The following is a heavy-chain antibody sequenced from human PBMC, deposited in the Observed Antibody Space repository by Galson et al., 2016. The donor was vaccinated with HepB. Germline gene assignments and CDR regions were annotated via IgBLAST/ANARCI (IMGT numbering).Heavy chain of an antibody. V-gene: IGHV6-1*01. CDR1: GDSVSSNSAG. D-gene: IGHD7-27*01. CDR2: TFYRSNWRN. CDR3: ARSYRLGRGFGW. Sequence: CAISGDSVSSNSAGWNWIRQSPSRGLEWLGRTFYRSNWRNDYAESVKSRISINPDTSKNQYSLQLNSVTPEDTAVYYCARSYRLGRGFGWWGQGTLVTVSS. J-gene: IGHJ4*02.